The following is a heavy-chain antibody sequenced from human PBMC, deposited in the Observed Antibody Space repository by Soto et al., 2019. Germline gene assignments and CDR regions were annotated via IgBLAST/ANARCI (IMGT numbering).Heavy chain of an antibody. V-gene: IGHV3-21*01. CDR2: ISSSSSYI. CDR3: ARMWEAYRSPYSAL. Sequence: EVQLVESGGGLVKPGGSLRLSCAASGFTFSSYSMNWVRQAPGKGLEWVSSISSSSSYIYYADSVKGLFTISRDNAKNSLYLKMNSLRAEDTAVYYCARMWEAYRSPYSALWGRGTLVTVSS. D-gene: IGHD6-13*01. CDR1: GFTFSSYS. J-gene: IGHJ2*01.